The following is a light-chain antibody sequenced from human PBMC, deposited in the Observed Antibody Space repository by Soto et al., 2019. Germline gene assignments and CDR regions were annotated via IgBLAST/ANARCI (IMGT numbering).Light chain of an antibody. Sequence: DFLMTQSPDSLAVSLGERATINCKSSQSVLSNSNNKNYLAWFQQKPGQPPKLLFYRASTRESGVPARFSGSGSATDFTLTISSLQAEDVAVYYCQQYHSDPITFGQGTRLEIK. CDR1: QSVLSNSNNKNY. V-gene: IGKV4-1*01. CDR3: QQYHSDPIT. CDR2: RAS. J-gene: IGKJ5*01.